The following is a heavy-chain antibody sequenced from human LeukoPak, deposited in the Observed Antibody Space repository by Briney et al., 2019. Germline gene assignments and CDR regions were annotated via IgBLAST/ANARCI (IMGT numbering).Heavy chain of an antibody. D-gene: IGHD2-2*02. CDR3: ARLHRVPAAIVGYYYYGMDV. CDR2: ISDIGSI. J-gene: IGHJ6*02. CDR1: GGSISSYY. Sequence: SETLSLTCTVSGGSISSYYWSWIRQPPGKRLEWIAYISDIGSINYNPSLKSRVTISLDTSKNQFSLKLSSVTAADTAVYYCARLHRVPAAIVGYYYYGMDVWGQGTTVTVSS. V-gene: IGHV4-59*01.